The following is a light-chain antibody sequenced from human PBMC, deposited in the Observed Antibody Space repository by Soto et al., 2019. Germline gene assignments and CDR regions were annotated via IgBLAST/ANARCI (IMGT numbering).Light chain of an antibody. Sequence: DIQMTQSPSTLSAAIGDRVTITCRASQSISSWLAWYQQNPGKAPKLLIYKASSLESGVPSRFSGSGSGTEFTLTISSLPPDDFATYYCQQYNSYPTFGGGTKVEIK. CDR1: QSISSW. CDR3: QQYNSYPT. V-gene: IGKV1-5*03. CDR2: KAS. J-gene: IGKJ4*01.